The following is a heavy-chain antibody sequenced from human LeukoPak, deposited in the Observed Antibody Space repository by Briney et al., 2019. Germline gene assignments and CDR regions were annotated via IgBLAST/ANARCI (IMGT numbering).Heavy chain of an antibody. D-gene: IGHD3-22*01. V-gene: IGHV4-59*01. CDR3: ARAARYYDSSGFPGPEDY. CDR2: IYYSGST. J-gene: IGHJ4*02. Sequence: SETLSLTCTVSGGSISSYYWSWIRQPPGKGLEWIGHIYYSGSTNYNPSLKSRVTISVDTSKNQFSLKLSSVTAADTAVYYCARAARYYDSSGFPGPEDYWGQGTLVAVSS. CDR1: GGSISSYY.